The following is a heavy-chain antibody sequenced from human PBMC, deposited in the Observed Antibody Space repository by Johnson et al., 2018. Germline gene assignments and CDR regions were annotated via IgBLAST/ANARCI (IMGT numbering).Heavy chain of an antibody. V-gene: IGHV4-34*01. D-gene: IGHD1-14*01. Sequence: QVQLQQWGAGLLKPSDTXSPTCAVYGGSFSGYYWSWIRQPPGKGLEWIGEINHSGTTNYNPSLKSRVPISVDTSKHQFSLELRSVTAADTAGYYHARGPHGYYYYMDVWGKGTTVTVSS. CDR2: INHSGTT. J-gene: IGHJ6*03. CDR1: GGSFSGYY. CDR3: ARGPHGYYYYMDV.